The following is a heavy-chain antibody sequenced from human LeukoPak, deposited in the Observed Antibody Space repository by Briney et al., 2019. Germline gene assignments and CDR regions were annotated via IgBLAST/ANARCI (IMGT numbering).Heavy chain of an antibody. D-gene: IGHD4-17*01. Sequence: KPSETLSLTCTVSGGSISSYYWSWIRQPPGKGLEWIGYIYYSGSSNYNPSLKSRVTISVDTSKNQFSLNLSSVTAADTAVYYCARLLTVMYFDYWGQGTLVTVSS. V-gene: IGHV4-59*08. CDR3: ARLLTVMYFDY. CDR2: IYYSGSS. CDR1: GGSISSYY. J-gene: IGHJ4*02.